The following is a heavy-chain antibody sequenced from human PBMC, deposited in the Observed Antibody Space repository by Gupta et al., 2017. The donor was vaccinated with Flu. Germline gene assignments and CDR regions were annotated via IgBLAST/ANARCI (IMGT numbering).Heavy chain of an antibody. CDR1: GVSIRSHY. V-gene: IGHV4-59*08. Sequence: QVRLQESGPRLVKPSETLSLTCTVSGVSIRSHYWSWIRQPPGKGPEWIGYVYFTGDTKNNPSLRSRVTISIDTSKSQFSLKLTSVTAADTAVYYCARGFYDTNTGHSNAFDDWGQGALVTVSS. J-gene: IGHJ4*02. CDR3: ARGFYDTNTGHSNAFDD. D-gene: IGHD2-8*01. CDR2: VYFTGDT.